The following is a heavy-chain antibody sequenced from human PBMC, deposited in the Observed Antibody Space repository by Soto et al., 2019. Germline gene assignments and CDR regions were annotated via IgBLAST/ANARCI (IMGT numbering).Heavy chain of an antibody. D-gene: IGHD4-17*01. Sequence: SETLSLTCTVSGGSISSSSYYWGWIRQPPGKGLEWIGSIYYSGSTYYNPSLKSRVTISVDTSKNQFSLKLSSVTAADTAVYYCARGTVTTKNNWFDPWGQGTLVTVSS. V-gene: IGHV4-39*01. J-gene: IGHJ5*02. CDR3: ARGTVTTKNNWFDP. CDR2: IYYSGST. CDR1: GGSISSSSYY.